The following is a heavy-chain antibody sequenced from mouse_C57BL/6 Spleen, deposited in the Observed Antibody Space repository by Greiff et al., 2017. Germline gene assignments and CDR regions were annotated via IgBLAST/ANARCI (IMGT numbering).Heavy chain of an antibody. V-gene: IGHV1-18*01. J-gene: IGHJ1*03. D-gene: IGHD1-1*01. Sequence: EVQLQQSGPELVKPGASVKIPCKASGYTFTDYNMDWVKQSHGKSLEWIGDINPNNGGTIYNQKFKGKATLTVDKSSSTASMELRSLTSGDTAVYYCASTRSAERVYYGSSHWYFDVWGTGTTVTVSS. CDR1: GYTFTDYN. CDR2: INPNNGGT. CDR3: ASTRSAERVYYGSSHWYFDV.